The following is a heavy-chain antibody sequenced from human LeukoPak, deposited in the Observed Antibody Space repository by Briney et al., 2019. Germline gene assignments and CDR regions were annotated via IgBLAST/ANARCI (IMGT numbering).Heavy chain of an antibody. CDR3: ARHKDYGFDY. J-gene: IGHJ4*02. CDR2: ISFSSSTV. Sequence: RGSLRLSCAASGFTFSGYTMNWVRQAPGKGLEWVSHISFSSSTVSYADSVKGRFTISRDNANNSLYLQMNSLRDEDTAVYYCARHKDYGFDYWGQGTLVTVSS. CDR1: GFTFSGYT. D-gene: IGHD4-17*01. V-gene: IGHV3-48*02.